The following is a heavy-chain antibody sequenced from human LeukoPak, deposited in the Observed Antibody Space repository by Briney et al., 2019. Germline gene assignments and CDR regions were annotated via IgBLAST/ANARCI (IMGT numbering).Heavy chain of an antibody. CDR2: ISSSGSTI. CDR3: ARDREVGATDFDY. J-gene: IGHJ4*02. CDR1: GFTFSDYY. Sequence: GGSLRLSCAASGFTFSDYYMSWIRQAPGKGLEWVSYISSSGSTIYYADSVKGRFTISRDNAKNSLYLQMNSLRAEDTAVYYCARDREVGATDFDYWGQGTLVTVSS. V-gene: IGHV3-11*01. D-gene: IGHD1-26*01.